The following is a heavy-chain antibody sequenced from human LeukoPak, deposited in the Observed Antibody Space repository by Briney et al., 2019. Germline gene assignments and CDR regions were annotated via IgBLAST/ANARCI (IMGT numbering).Heavy chain of an antibody. CDR3: ARDSDDPPFDY. D-gene: IGHD1-1*01. CDR1: GFTFSSYA. J-gene: IGHJ4*02. Sequence: GGSLRLSCAASGFTFSSYAMHWVRQAPGKGLEWVAVISYDGSNKYYADSMKGRFTISRDNSKNTLYLQMNSLRAEDTAVYYCARDSDDPPFDYWGQGTLVTVSS. V-gene: IGHV3-30-3*01. CDR2: ISYDGSNK.